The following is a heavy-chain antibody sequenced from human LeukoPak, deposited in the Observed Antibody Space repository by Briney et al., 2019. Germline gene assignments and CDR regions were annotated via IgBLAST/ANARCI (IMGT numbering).Heavy chain of an antibody. CDR2: IKQDGSEK. CDR3: ANFQTVGVKSFEH. D-gene: IGHD1-26*01. CDR1: GFTFSSYW. J-gene: IGHJ5*02. Sequence: SGGSLRLSCAASGFTFSSYWMSWVRQALGKGLEWVANIKQDGSEKYYVDSVKGRFTISRDNAKNSLYLQMNSLRVEDTAVYYCANFQTVGVKSFEHWGQGTLVTVSS. V-gene: IGHV3-7*01.